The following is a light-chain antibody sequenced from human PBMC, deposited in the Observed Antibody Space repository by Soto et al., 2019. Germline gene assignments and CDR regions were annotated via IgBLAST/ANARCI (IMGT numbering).Light chain of an antibody. CDR1: SXDVGSYNR. CDR2: EVN. J-gene: IGLJ1*01. Sequence: QSVLTQPPSVSGSPGQSVTISCTGTSXDVGSYNRLSWYQQPPGTAPKLIMYEVNTRPSGVPDRFSGSKSGSTASLTISGLPAEDEADYYCSLYISGSTYVFGTGTKVTAL. CDR3: SLYISGSTYV. V-gene: IGLV2-18*01.